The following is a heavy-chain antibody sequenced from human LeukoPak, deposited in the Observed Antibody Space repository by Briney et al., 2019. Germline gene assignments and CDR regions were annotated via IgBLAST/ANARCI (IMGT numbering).Heavy chain of an antibody. CDR3: TPWQSDAFDF. D-gene: IGHD5-24*01. Sequence: GGSLKLSCAASGFTFSGSSMHWVRQASGKGLEWVGRIRSKANNYATAYAASVKGRFTISRDDSKNTVYLQMNSLKTEDTAIYYCTPWQSDAFDFWGQGTMVTVSS. CDR2: IRSKANNYAT. J-gene: IGHJ3*01. CDR1: GFTFSGSS. V-gene: IGHV3-73*01.